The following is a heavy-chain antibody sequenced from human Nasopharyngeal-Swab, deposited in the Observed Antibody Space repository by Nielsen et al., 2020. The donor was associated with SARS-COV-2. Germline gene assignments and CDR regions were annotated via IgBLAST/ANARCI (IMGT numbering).Heavy chain of an antibody. D-gene: IGHD6-6*01. V-gene: IGHV1-69*13. CDR1: GYTVTSYA. J-gene: IGHJ6*02. Sequence: SVKVSCKAPGYTVTSYAISWVRQAPGQGLEWMGGIIPIFGTANYAQKFQGRVTITADESTSTAYMELSSLRSEDTAVYYCARDRSLEIKASSSDTYYGMDVWGQGTTVTVSS. CDR2: IIPIFGTA. CDR3: ARDRSLEIKASSSDTYYGMDV.